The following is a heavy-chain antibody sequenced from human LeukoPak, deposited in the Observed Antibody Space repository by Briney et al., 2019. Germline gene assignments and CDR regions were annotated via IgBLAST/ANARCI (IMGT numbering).Heavy chain of an antibody. Sequence: SETLSLTCSVSGGSISTYYWSWIRQPAGKGLEWIGRIYTTGGTNYNPSLKSRVTISVDTSKNQFSLKLSSVTAADTAVYYCARGGRYYDFWSGYYSFDYWGQGTLVTVSS. CDR2: IYTTGGT. CDR1: GGSISTYY. CDR3: ARGGRYYDFWSGYYSFDY. V-gene: IGHV4-4*07. J-gene: IGHJ4*02. D-gene: IGHD3-3*01.